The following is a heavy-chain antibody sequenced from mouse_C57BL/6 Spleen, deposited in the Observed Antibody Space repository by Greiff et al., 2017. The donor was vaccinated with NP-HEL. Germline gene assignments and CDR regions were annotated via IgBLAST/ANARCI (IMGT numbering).Heavy chain of an antibody. Sequence: EVQGVESGGDLVKPGGSLKLSCAASGFTFSSYGMSWVRQTPDKRLEWVATISSGGSYTYYPDSVKGRFTISRDNAKNTLYLQMSSLKSEDTAMYYCATQRGSSYGYFDVWGTGTTVTVSS. V-gene: IGHV5-6*01. CDR1: GFTFSSYG. J-gene: IGHJ1*03. CDR3: ATQRGSSYGYFDV. D-gene: IGHD1-1*01. CDR2: ISSGGSYT.